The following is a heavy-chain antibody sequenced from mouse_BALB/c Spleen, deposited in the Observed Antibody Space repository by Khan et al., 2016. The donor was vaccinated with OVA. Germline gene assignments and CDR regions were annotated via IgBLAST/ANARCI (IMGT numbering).Heavy chain of an antibody. CDR2: INTHSGVP. CDR1: EYTFTTAG. D-gene: IGHD2-14*01. Sequence: QIQLVQSGPELKKPGETVRISCKASEYTFTTAGMQWVQKMPGKGLKWIGWINTHSGVPKYVEDFKGRFAFSLDTSASTAYLQITNLTDEDTATYFCTRGGAAYYRNDGGAMDYWGQGTSVTVSS. CDR3: TRGGAAYYRNDGGAMDY. J-gene: IGHJ4*01. V-gene: IGHV9-4*02.